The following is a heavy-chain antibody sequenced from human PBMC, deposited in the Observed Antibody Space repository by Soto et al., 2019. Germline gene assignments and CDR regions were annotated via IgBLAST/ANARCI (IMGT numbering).Heavy chain of an antibody. Sequence: QVQLQESGPGLVKPSQTLSLTCTVSGGSISSGGYYWSWIRQHPGKGLEWIGYIYYSGSTYYNPSLKSRVSISVDTSKNQFSLKLSSVTAADTAVYYCARVALCSCGSCYYFDYWGHGTLVTVSS. CDR3: ARVALCSCGSCYYFDY. V-gene: IGHV4-31*03. J-gene: IGHJ4*01. CDR2: IYYSGST. CDR1: GGSISSGGYY. D-gene: IGHD2-15*01.